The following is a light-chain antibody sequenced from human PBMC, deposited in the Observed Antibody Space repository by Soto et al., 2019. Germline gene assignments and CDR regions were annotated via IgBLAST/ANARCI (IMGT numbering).Light chain of an antibody. J-gene: IGLJ1*01. V-gene: IGLV2-14*01. Sequence: QSVLTQPAFVSGSPGQSITISCTGTSSDVGGYNYVSWYQHPPGKAPKLMISEVSNRPSGVSNRFSGSKSGNTASLTISGLQAEDESYYYCSSYISTCPPVFGTGTKATVL. CDR2: EVS. CDR3: SSYISTCPPV. CDR1: SSDVGGYNY.